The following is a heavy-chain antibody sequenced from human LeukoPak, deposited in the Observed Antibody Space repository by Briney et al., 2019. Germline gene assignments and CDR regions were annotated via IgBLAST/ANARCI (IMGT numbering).Heavy chain of an antibody. V-gene: IGHV1-2*04. CDR3: ARDDGNEYYYDSYAFDI. Sequence: EASVKVSCKASGYTFTGYYMHWVRQAPGQGLVWMGWINPNSGGTNYAQKFQGWVTMTRDTSISTAYMELSRLRSDDTAVFYCARDDGNEYYYDSYAFDIWGQGTMVTVSS. J-gene: IGHJ3*02. CDR1: GYTFTGYY. D-gene: IGHD3-22*01. CDR2: INPNSGGT.